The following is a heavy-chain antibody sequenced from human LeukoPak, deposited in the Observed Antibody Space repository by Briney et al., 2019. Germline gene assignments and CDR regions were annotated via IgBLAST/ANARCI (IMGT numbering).Heavy chain of an antibody. J-gene: IGHJ4*02. CDR2: ISAYNGNT. CDR1: GGTFSSYA. CDR3: ARIPNYDFWSGYQYYFDY. V-gene: IGHV1-18*01. D-gene: IGHD3-3*01. Sequence: ASVKVSCKASGGTFSSYAISWVRQAPGQGLEWMGWISAYNGNTNYAQKLQGRVTMTTDTSTSTAYMELRSLRSDDTAVYYCARIPNYDFWSGYQYYFDYWGQGTLVTVSS.